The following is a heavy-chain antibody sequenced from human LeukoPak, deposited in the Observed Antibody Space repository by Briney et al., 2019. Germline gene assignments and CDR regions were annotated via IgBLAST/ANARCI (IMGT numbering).Heavy chain of an antibody. Sequence: GASVKVSCKASGGTFSSYAISWVRQAPGQGLEWMGGIIPIFGTANYAQKFQGRVTITADESTSTAYMELSSLRSEDTAVYYCASRPTPYDAFDIWGQGTMVTVSS. V-gene: IGHV1-69*13. D-gene: IGHD6-6*01. CDR2: IIPIFGTA. CDR3: ASRPTPYDAFDI. CDR1: GGTFSSYA. J-gene: IGHJ3*02.